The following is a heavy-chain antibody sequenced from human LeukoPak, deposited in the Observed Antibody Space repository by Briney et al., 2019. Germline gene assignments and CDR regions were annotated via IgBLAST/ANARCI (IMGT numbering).Heavy chain of an antibody. V-gene: IGHV4-38-2*02. CDR2: IYHSGST. CDR1: GYSISSGYY. Sequence: SETLSLTCTVSGYSISSGYYWGWIRQPPGKGLEWIGSIYHSGSTNYNPSLKSRVTISVDTSKNQFSLKLSSVTAADTAVYYCARSHYYYMDVWGKGTTVTISS. CDR3: ARSHYYYMDV. J-gene: IGHJ6*03.